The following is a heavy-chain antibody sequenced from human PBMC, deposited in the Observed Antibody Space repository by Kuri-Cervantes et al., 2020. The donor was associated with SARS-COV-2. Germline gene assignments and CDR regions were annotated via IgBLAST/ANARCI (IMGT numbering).Heavy chain of an antibody. Sequence: GESLKISCAASGFTVSSNEMSWVRQAPGKGLEWVSSISGGSTYYADSRKGRFTISRDNSKNTLHLQMNSLRAEDTAVYYCARDALDYYDSSLDYWGQGTLVTVSS. D-gene: IGHD3-22*01. CDR2: ISGGST. V-gene: IGHV3-38-3*01. CDR1: GFTVSSNE. CDR3: ARDALDYYDSSLDY. J-gene: IGHJ4*02.